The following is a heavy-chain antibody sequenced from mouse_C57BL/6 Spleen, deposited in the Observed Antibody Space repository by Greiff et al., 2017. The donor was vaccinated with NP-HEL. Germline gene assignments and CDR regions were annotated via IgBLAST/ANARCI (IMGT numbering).Heavy chain of an antibody. CDR1: GFTFSNYW. CDR3: TRGFSNDYAMDY. CDR2: IRLKSDNYAT. Sequence: EVKVEESGGGLVQPGGSMKLSCVASGFTFSNYWMNWVRQSPEKGLEWVAQIRLKSDNYATHYTESVKGRFTISRDDSKSSVYLQMNNLRAEDTGIYYCTRGFSNDYAMDYWGQGTSVTVSS. D-gene: IGHD2-5*01. J-gene: IGHJ4*01. V-gene: IGHV6-3*01.